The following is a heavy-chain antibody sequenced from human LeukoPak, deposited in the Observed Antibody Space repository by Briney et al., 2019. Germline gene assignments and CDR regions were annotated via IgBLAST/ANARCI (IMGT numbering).Heavy chain of an antibody. Sequence: PGGSLRLSCAASGFTFSSYWMNWARQAPGQGLEWVASINHNGNVNYYVDSVKGRFTISRDNAKNSLYLQMINLRAENTAVYLGARGGGLDGWGQGATVTVSS. CDR1: GFTFSSYW. V-gene: IGHV3-7*03. CDR2: INHNGNVN. D-gene: IGHD3-16*01. J-gene: IGHJ6*02. CDR3: ARGGGLDG.